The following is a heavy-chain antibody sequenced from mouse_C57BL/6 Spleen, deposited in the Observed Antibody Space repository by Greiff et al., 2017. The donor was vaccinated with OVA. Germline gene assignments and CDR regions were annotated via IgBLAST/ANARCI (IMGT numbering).Heavy chain of an antibody. CDR3: ARSDGSSYRYFDV. D-gene: IGHD1-1*01. CDR2: IYPGDGDT. CDR1: GYAFSSSW. Sequence: QVQLKESGPELVKPGASVKISCKASGYAFSSSWMNWVKQRPGKGLEWIGRIYPGDGDTNYNGKFKGKATLTADKSSSTAYMQLSSLTSEDSAVYFCARSDGSSYRYFDVWGTGTTVTVSS. V-gene: IGHV1-82*01. J-gene: IGHJ1*03.